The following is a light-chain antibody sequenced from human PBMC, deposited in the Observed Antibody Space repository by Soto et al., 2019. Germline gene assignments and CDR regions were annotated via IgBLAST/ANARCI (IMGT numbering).Light chain of an antibody. CDR3: LQYNNWPLT. CDR1: QSISSY. CDR2: GAS. Sequence: EIVLTQSPANLSLSPGEGGTLXCRASQSISSYLLWYQQKPGEARRRLIYGASTRATGFPPRFGGSGSGTEFTLTISSLQSEDFAVYYCLQYNNWPLTFGGGTKVDIK. V-gene: IGKV3-15*01. J-gene: IGKJ4*01.